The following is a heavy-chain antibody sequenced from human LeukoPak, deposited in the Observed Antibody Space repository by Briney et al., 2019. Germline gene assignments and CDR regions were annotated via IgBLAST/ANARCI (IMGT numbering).Heavy chain of an antibody. J-gene: IGHJ3*02. CDR1: GGSISSYY. CDR2: IYYSGST. V-gene: IGHV4-59*01. D-gene: IGHD1-26*01. Sequence: SETLSLTCTVSGGSISSYYWSWIRQPPGKGLEWIGYIYYSGSTNCNPSLKSRVTISVDTSKNQFSLKLSSVTAADTAVYHCARRSGSYSGAFDIWGQGTMVTVSS. CDR3: ARRSGSYSGAFDI.